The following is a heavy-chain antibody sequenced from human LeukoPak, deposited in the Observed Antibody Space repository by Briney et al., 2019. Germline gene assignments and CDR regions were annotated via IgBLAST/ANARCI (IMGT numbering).Heavy chain of an antibody. J-gene: IGHJ4*02. Sequence: SETLSLTCTVFGGSINNYYWSWIRQPPGKGLEWIGYIHHSGSTKYNPTLKSRVTISVDPSKNQFSLRLSSLTAADTALYYCAKDPAATGPLFGFVDYWGQGILVTVSS. CDR1: GGSINNYY. CDR2: IHHSGST. D-gene: IGHD6-13*01. V-gene: IGHV4-59*12. CDR3: AKDPAATGPLFGFVDY.